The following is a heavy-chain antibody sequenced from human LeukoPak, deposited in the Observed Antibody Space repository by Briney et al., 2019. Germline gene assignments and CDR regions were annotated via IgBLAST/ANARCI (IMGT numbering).Heavy chain of an antibody. V-gene: IGHV4-34*01. D-gene: IGHD6-25*01. CDR3: ARSRAAGSSSDY. Sequence: SETLSLTCAVYGGSFSGYYWSWIRQPPGKELEWIGEINHSGSTNYNPSLKSRVTISVDTSKNQFSLKLSSVTAADTAVYYCARSRAAGSSSDYWGQGTLVTVSS. CDR1: GGSFSGYY. J-gene: IGHJ4*02. CDR2: INHSGST.